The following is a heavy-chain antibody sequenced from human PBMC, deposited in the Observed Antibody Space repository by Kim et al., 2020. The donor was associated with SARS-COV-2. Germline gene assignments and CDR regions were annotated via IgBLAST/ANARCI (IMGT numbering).Heavy chain of an antibody. J-gene: IGHJ4*02. V-gene: IGHV3-30*03. Sequence: GGSLRLSCAASGFTFSSYGIHCVRQAPGKGLEWVAGISYDGSRQFYADSVKGRFTISRDDSKNTLYLQMNSLRAEDAAVYYCARDFSGRYSFDYWGQGTLVTVSS. CDR2: ISYDGSRQ. CDR1: GFTFSSYG. CDR3: ARDFSGRYSFDY. D-gene: IGHD1-26*01.